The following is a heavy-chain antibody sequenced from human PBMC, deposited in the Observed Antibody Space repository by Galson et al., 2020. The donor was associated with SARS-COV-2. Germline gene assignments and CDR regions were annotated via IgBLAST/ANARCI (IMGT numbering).Heavy chain of an antibody. CDR2: ISYDGSNK. Sequence: GESLKISCAASGFTFSSYAMHWVRQAPGKGLEWVAVISYDGSNKYYADSVKGRFTISRDNSKNTLYLQMNSLRAEDTAVYYCARTYSGSYSGYLDYWGQGTLVTVSS. CDR3: ARTYSGSYSGYLDY. J-gene: IGHJ4*02. CDR1: GFTFSSYA. V-gene: IGHV3-30-3*01. D-gene: IGHD1-26*01.